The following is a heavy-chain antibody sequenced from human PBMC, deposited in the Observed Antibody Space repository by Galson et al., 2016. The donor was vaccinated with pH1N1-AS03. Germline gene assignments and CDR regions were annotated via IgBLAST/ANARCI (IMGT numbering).Heavy chain of an antibody. CDR2: ISWNSGKL. V-gene: IGHV3-9*01. J-gene: IGHJ3*01. CDR1: GFTFEDHA. D-gene: IGHD3-10*01. Sequence: SLRLSCAASGFTFEDHAMHWVRQIPGRGLEWVSHISWNSGKLGYAASVNGRFTISRDNAKNSVYLQMNRLRLEDTALYYCARDRLWSGDNEPFDLWGQGTVVTGS. CDR3: ARDRLWSGDNEPFDL.